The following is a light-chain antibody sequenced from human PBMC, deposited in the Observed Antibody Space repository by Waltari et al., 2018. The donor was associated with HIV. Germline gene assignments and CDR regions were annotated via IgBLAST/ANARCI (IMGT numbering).Light chain of an antibody. V-gene: IGLV3-21*04. CDR2: YDS. Sequence: SSVLTQPPSVSVAPRKTALSTCGGNNIERKSVHWYQQTAGQAPVLLNYYDSDRPPGIPERCSGSNSGNTATLTISRVGDGDEADYYCQVWDSSSDHVLFGGGTKLTVL. J-gene: IGLJ2*01. CDR1: NIERKS. CDR3: QVWDSSSDHVL.